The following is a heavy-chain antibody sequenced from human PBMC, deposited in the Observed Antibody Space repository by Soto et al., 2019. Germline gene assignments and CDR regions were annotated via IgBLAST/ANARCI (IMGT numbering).Heavy chain of an antibody. D-gene: IGHD2-21*02. CDR2: IIPILGIA. CDR3: ARDRVGGDPDAFDI. V-gene: IGHV1-69*04. Sequence: SVKVSCKASGGTFSSYTISWVRQAPGQGLEWMGRIIPILGIANYAQKFQGRVTITADKSTSTAYMELSSLRSEDTAVYYCARDRVGGDPDAFDIWGQGTMVTVSS. J-gene: IGHJ3*02. CDR1: GGTFSSYT.